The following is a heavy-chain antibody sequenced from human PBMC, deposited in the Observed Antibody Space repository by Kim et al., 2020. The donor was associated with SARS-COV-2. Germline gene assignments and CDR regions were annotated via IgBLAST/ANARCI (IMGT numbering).Heavy chain of an antibody. CDR2: IYYSGST. D-gene: IGHD3-10*01. V-gene: IGHV4-30-4*01. CDR1: GGSISSGDYY. Sequence: SETLSLTCTVSGGSISSGDYYWSWIRQPPGKGLEWIGYIYYSGSTYYNPSLKSRVTISVDTSKNQFSLKLSSVTAADTAVYYCARGFSTFGEDYYLDYWGQGTLVTVSS. CDR3: ARGFSTFGEDYYLDY. J-gene: IGHJ4*02.